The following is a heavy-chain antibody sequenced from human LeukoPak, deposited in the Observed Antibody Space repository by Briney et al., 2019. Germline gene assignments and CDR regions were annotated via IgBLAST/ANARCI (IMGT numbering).Heavy chain of an antibody. J-gene: IGHJ5*02. Sequence: SETQSLTCAVYGGSFSGYYWSWIRQPPGKGLEWIGEINHSGSTNYNPSLKSRVTISVDTSKNQFSLKLSSVTAADTAVYYCARQRYYDSSGYYRMGGYNWFDPWGQGTLVTVSS. D-gene: IGHD3-22*01. CDR2: INHSGST. V-gene: IGHV4-34*01. CDR1: GGSFSGYY. CDR3: ARQRYYDSSGYYRMGGYNWFDP.